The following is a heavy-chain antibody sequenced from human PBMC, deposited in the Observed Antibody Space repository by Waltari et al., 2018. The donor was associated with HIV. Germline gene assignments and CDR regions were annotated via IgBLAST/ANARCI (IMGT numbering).Heavy chain of an antibody. Sequence: QVQLQQWGAGLVKPSETLSLTCVVYGGSFSGYYWSWIRQPPGTGLEWIGETNHSGSTNCNPSLKSRVTISVDTSKNQISLKLSSVTAADTAVYYCARGIDYGDSTGEGAPWFDPWGQGTLVTVSS. V-gene: IGHV4-34*01. CDR2: TNHSGST. D-gene: IGHD4-17*01. J-gene: IGHJ5*02. CDR1: GGSFSGYY. CDR3: ARGIDYGDSTGEGAPWFDP.